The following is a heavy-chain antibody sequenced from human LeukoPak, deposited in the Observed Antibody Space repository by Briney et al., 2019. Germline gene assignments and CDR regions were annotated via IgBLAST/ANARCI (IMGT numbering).Heavy chain of an antibody. J-gene: IGHJ4*02. CDR3: ARVKMTSVVD. Sequence: PSETLSLTCTVSGGSINSYYWSWIRQPPGKGLEWIGHISYTVSTNYNPSLKSRVIISVDTSKNQFSLRLSTVTAADTAVYYCARVKMTSVVDWGQGTLVTVSS. CDR2: ISYTVST. V-gene: IGHV4-59*01. D-gene: IGHD4-23*01. CDR1: GGSINSYY.